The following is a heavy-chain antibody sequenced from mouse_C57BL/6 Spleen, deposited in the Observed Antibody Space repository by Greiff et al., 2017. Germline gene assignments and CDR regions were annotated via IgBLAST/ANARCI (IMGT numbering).Heavy chain of an antibody. J-gene: IGHJ2*01. V-gene: IGHV1-39*01. Sequence: EVQLLESGPELVKPGASVKISCKASGYSFTDYNMNWVKQSNGKSLEWIGVINPNYGTTSYNQKFKGKATLTVDQSSSTAYMQLNSLTSEDSSVYYCARRGTVVRANYCDYWCQGTTLTVSS. CDR3: ARRGTVVRANYCDY. CDR2: INPNYGTT. D-gene: IGHD1-1*01. CDR1: GYSFTDYN.